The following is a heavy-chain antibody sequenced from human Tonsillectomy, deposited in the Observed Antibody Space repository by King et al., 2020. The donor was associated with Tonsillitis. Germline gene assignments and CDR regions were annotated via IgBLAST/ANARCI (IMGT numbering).Heavy chain of an antibody. Sequence: QLVQSGAEVKEPGASLKVSCKASGYSFTNYYMHWVRQAPGQRLEWRGLINPSGTGTGYAQNFQGRITMTRDMSTGTDYMELSSLRSGDTAVYYCARECGSFRHFDLWGRGTLVSVST. CDR3: ARECGSFRHFDL. CDR2: INPSGTGT. V-gene: IGHV1-46*01. D-gene: IGHD2/OR15-2a*01. J-gene: IGHJ2*01. CDR1: GYSFTNYY.